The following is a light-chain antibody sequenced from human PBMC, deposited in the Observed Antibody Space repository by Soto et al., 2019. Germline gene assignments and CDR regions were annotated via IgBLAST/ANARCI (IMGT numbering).Light chain of an antibody. CDR1: QRISTY. J-gene: IGKJ5*01. CDR3: QQSYGTVAIT. CDR2: VAS. V-gene: IGKV1-39*01. Sequence: DIQMTQSPSSLSASVGDRVTITCRASQRISTYLNWYQQKPGQAPKLLIYVASLLQSGVPSRFSGSGSGTDFTLTISGLQPEDFATYYCQQSYGTVAITFGQGTRLEIK.